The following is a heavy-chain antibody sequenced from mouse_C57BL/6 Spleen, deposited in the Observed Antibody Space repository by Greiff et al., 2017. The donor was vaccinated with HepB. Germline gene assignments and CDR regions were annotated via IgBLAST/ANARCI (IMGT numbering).Heavy chain of an antibody. D-gene: IGHD2-5*01. J-gene: IGHJ4*01. CDR2: SRNKANDYTT. CDR3: ARDPTSAYYSKGYAMDY. Sequence: EVKLVESGGGLVQSGRSLRLSCATSGFTFSDFYMEWVRQAPGKGLEWIAASRNKANDYTTEYSASVKGRFIVSRDTSQSILYLQMNALRAEDTAIYCCARDPTSAYYSKGYAMDYWGQGTSVTVSS. V-gene: IGHV7-1*01. CDR1: GFTFSDFY.